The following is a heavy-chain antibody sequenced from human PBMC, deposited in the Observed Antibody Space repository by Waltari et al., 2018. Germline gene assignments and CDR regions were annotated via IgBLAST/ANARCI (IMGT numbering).Heavy chain of an antibody. CDR1: GGSISSGSYY. J-gene: IGHJ4*02. V-gene: IGHV4-61*09. CDR2: IYPSGST. Sequence: QVQLQESGPGLVKPSQTLSLTCTVSGGSISSGSYYWSWIRQPAGKGLEWIGYIYPSGSTNYIPSLSSRVTISVDTSKNQFSLKLSSVTAADTAVYYCARAPYYDILTGYYRSPTSHHYFDYWGQGTLVTASS. CDR3: ARAPYYDILTGYYRSPTSHHYFDY. D-gene: IGHD3-9*01.